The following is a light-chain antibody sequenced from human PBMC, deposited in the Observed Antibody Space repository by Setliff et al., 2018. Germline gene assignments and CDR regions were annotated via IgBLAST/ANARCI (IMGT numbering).Light chain of an antibody. Sequence: QSALTQPPSASGSPGQSLIISCTGTSRDVGSSTFVSWYQQHPGKAPKLLIYEISKRPSGVPDRFSGSKSGNTASLTVSGLQAEDEADYYCSSYTSTRTVIFGGGTKVTVL. CDR3: SSYTSTRTVI. J-gene: IGLJ2*01. CDR2: EIS. V-gene: IGLV2-8*01. CDR1: SRDVGSSTF.